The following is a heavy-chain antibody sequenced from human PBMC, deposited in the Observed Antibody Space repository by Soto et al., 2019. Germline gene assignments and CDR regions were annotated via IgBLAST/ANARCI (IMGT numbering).Heavy chain of an antibody. J-gene: IGHJ6*02. Sequence: QITLKESGPTLVKPTQTLTLTCTFSGLSLSTTRVGVGWIRQPPGKALEWLALIYWDDDKRYSPSLKSRLTITKDTPKNQVVLTMTNMDPVDTATYYCVQSRCGGDCLQSYSSHSYYGLDVWGQGTTVTVSS. CDR2: IYWDDDK. D-gene: IGHD2-21*02. V-gene: IGHV2-5*02. CDR3: VQSRCGGDCLQSYSSHSYYGLDV. CDR1: GLSLSTTRVG.